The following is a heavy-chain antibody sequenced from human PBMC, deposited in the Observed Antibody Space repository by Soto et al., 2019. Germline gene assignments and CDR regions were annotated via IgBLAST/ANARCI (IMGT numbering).Heavy chain of an antibody. D-gene: IGHD6-6*01. V-gene: IGHV4-30-4*01. CDR2: IYYNGRT. CDR3: ARDRSNSPDYFDY. J-gene: IGHJ4*02. Sequence: SETLSLTCTVSGGATSSDDYYWSWIRQPPGKGLEWIGYIYYNGRTDYNPSLKSRVIISIDTSKNQFSLNLNSVSAADTAVYYCARDRSNSPDYFDYWGQGTLATVSS. CDR1: GGATSSDDYY.